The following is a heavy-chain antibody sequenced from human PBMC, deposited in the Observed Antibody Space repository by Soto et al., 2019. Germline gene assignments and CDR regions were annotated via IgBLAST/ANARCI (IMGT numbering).Heavy chain of an antibody. CDR2: ISGSGGST. J-gene: IGHJ4*02. CDR3: AKDLGGWYVSYDEEFDY. V-gene: IGHV3-23*01. CDR1: GFTFSSYA. D-gene: IGHD6-19*01. Sequence: GGSLRLSCAASGFTFSSYAMSWVRQAPGKGLEWVSAISGSGGSTYYADSVKGRFTISRDNSKNTLYLQMNSLRAEDTAVYYCAKDLGGWYVSYDEEFDYWGQGTLVTVSS.